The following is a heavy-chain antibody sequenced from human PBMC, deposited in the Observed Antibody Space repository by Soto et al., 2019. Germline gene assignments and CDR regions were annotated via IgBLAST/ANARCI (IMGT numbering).Heavy chain of an antibody. CDR2: IIPIFGTA. J-gene: IGHJ6*02. Sequence: ASGKVCCKSSGVTFSSYAISWFRHSPGRWLEWIGGIIPIFGTANYAQKFQGRVTITADESTSTAYMELSSLRSEDTAVYYCACNPHRYCSGGSCYSYYGMDVWGQGTTVTVSS. D-gene: IGHD2-15*01. V-gene: IGHV1-69*13. CDR3: ACNPHRYCSGGSCYSYYGMDV. CDR1: GVTFSSYA.